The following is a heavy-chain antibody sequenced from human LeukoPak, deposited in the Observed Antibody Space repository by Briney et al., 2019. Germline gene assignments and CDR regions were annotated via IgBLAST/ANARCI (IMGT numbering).Heavy chain of an antibody. D-gene: IGHD5-18*01. V-gene: IGHV3-53*01. CDR3: ASGYLPFDY. J-gene: IGHJ4*02. CDR1: GLTVSSKD. CDR2: IYSGGST. Sequence: GGSLRLSCAASGLTVSSKDMSWVRQAPGKGLEWVSVIYSGGSTYYADSVKGRFTISSDNSKTTLYLQMNTLRAEDTAVYYCASGYLPFDYWGQGTLVTVSS.